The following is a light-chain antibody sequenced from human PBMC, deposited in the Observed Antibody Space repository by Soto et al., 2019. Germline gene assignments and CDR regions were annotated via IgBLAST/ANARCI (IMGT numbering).Light chain of an antibody. CDR2: AAS. J-gene: IGKJ4*01. CDR1: QSIGGF. CDR3: QQSYSTPLT. V-gene: IGKV1-39*01. Sequence: DIQMTQSPSSLSVSVGDRVTITCRASQSIGGFLNWYQQKLGKAPKLLIYAASSLQSGVPSRFSVSGSGTDFTLTISSLQPEDVATYYCQQSYSTPLTLGGGTKVEI.